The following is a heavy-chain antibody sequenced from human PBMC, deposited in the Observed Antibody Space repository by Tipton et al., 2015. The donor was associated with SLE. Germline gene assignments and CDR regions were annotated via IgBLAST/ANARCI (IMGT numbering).Heavy chain of an antibody. CDR1: SDSMSSYY. V-gene: IGHV4-34*01. CDR3: ARAPGLDRDYYYYYYMDV. J-gene: IGHJ6*03. Sequence: TLSLTCTVSSDSMSSYYWSWIRQPPGKGLEWIGEINHSGGTNYNPSLKSRVTISVDTSKNQFSLKLSSVTAADTAVYYCARAPGLDRDYYYYYYMDVWGKGTTVTVSS. CDR2: INHSGGT. D-gene: IGHD3/OR15-3a*01.